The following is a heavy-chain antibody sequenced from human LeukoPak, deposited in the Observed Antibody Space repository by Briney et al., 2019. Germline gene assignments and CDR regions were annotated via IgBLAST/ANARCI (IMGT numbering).Heavy chain of an antibody. J-gene: IGHJ4*02. CDR1: GYTFTSYY. CDR2: INPSGGST. V-gene: IGHV1-46*01. CDR3: ARGAQLPSYYYGSGSYYEGYFDY. Sequence: ASVKVSCKASGYTFTSYYMHWVRQAPGQGLEWMGIINPSGGSTSYAQKFQGRVTMTRDTSTSTVYMELSSLRSEDTAVYYCARGAQLPSYYYGSGSYYEGYFDYWGQGTLVTVSS. D-gene: IGHD3-10*01.